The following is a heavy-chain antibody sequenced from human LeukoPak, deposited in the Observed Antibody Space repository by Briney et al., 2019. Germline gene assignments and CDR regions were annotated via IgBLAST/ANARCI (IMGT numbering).Heavy chain of an antibody. Sequence: GGSLRLFCTASGFTFGDYDMSWVRQAPGKGVEWVGFIRSKAYGGTTEYAASVKGRFTISRDDSKSIAYLQIHSLKTEDTAVYYCTRGDGSGSFWGQGTLVTVSS. J-gene: IGHJ4*02. CDR3: TRGDGSGSF. D-gene: IGHD3-10*01. V-gene: IGHV3-49*04. CDR1: GFTFGDYD. CDR2: IRSKAYGGTT.